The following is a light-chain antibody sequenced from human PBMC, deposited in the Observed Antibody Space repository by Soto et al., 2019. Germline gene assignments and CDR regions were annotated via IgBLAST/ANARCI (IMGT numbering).Light chain of an antibody. CDR1: QTISNSY. CDR2: GAS. CDR3: QQYGSSPPLT. V-gene: IGKV3-20*01. Sequence: EIVLTQSPGTLSLSPGERATLSCRASQTISNSYLAWYQQKPGQAPRLLIYGASSRATGIPDRFSGSGSGTDFTLIISRLEPEDFAVYYCQQYGSSPPLTFGGGTKVEI. J-gene: IGKJ4*01.